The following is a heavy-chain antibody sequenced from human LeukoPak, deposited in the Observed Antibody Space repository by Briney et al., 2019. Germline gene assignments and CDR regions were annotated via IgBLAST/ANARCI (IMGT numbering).Heavy chain of an antibody. CDR3: AKGKVRTRELAIIEDAFDI. Sequence: GRSLRLSCAASGFTFEDYAMHWVRQAPGKGLEWVSGISWNGGSIAYADSVKGRFTISRHSAKNSLYLQMNSLRAEDAALYYCAKGKVRTRELAIIEDAFDIWGQGTLVTVSS. D-gene: IGHD3-3*01. V-gene: IGHV3-9*01. CDR1: GFTFEDYA. CDR2: ISWNGGSI. J-gene: IGHJ3*02.